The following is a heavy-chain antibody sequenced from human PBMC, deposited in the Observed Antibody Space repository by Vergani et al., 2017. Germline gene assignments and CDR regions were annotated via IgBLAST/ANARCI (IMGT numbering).Heavy chain of an antibody. V-gene: IGHV5-51*01. CDR2: IYPGDADT. J-gene: IGHJ4*02. D-gene: IGHD6-19*01. CDR1: GYSFTNYW. CDR3: AIQLVASGWPDFDY. Sequence: EVQLVQSGAEVKKPGESLKISCKGSGYSFTNYWIGWVRQMPGKGLEWMGIIYPGDADTRYSPSFQGQVTISADKSISAAYLQWNSLKASDTAMYYCAIQLVASGWPDFDYGGQGTLVTVSS.